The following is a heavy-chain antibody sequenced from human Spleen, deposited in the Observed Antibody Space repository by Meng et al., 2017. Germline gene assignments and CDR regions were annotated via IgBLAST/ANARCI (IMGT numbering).Heavy chain of an antibody. Sequence: QLRVVQSGAEGKNPGASVPVSGEASGYIFTSYYILWVRQAPGQGRGWMGIINPSGGTTYYIQKFRGKLTVTRSTATGTVNMDLNILRSEDTAVYYCAGERSGDTPFDYWGQGTLVTVSS. CDR1: GYIFTSYY. V-gene: IGHV1-46*03. CDR2: INPSGGTT. D-gene: IGHD1-26*01. J-gene: IGHJ4*02. CDR3: AGERSGDTPFDY.